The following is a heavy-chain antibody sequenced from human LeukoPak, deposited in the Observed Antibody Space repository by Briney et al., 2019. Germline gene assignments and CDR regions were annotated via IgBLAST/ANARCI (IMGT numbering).Heavy chain of an antibody. J-gene: IGHJ4*02. Sequence: SETLSLTCAVYGGSFSGYYWSWIRQPPGKGLEWIGEINHSGSTNYNPSLKSRVTISVDTSKNQFSLKLSSVTAADTAVYYCAREGIAVAGFDYWGQGTLVTVSS. D-gene: IGHD6-19*01. CDR3: AREGIAVAGFDY. CDR1: GGSFSGYY. V-gene: IGHV4-34*01. CDR2: INHSGST.